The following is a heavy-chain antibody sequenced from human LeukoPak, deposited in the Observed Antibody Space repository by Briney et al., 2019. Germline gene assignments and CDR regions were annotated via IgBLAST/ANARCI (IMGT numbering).Heavy chain of an antibody. V-gene: IGHV1-24*01. J-gene: IGHJ6*02. Sequence: ASVKVSCKVSGYTLTELSMHWVRQAPGEGLEWMGGFDAEHGETIYAQRFQGRVTMTEDTSTDTAHMELSSLRSEDTAVYYCATSIVVSGPAYYSYGMDVWGQGTTVTVSS. CDR2: FDAEHGET. CDR3: ATSIVVSGPAYYSYGMDV. D-gene: IGHD6-19*01. CDR1: GYTLTELS.